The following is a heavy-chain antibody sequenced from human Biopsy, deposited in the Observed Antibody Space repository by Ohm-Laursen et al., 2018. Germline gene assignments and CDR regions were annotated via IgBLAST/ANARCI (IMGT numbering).Heavy chain of an antibody. CDR3: ARGPSGVATIG. V-gene: IGHV3-23*01. J-gene: IGHJ4*02. CDR2: TNNNGGRT. Sequence: SLRLSCTASGFTFSSYAMSWVRQSPGKGLEWVSSTNNNGGRTYYTDSVKGRFTISRDSSKNTPYLQMNSLRVEDTAVYYCARGPSGVATIGRGQGTLVTVSS. CDR1: GFTFSSYA. D-gene: IGHD5-24*01.